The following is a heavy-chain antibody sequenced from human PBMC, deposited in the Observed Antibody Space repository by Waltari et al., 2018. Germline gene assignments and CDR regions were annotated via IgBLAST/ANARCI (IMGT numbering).Heavy chain of an antibody. V-gene: IGHV3-30*18. CDR2: ISHDGSNK. CDR1: GFTFSSYG. CDR3: AKDQEADRYSPYGMDV. J-gene: IGHJ6*02. D-gene: IGHD5-12*01. Sequence: QVQLVESGGGVVQPGRSLRLSCAASGFTFSSYGIHWVRQAPGKGREWVAVISHDGSNKYYVDSVKGRFTVSRDNSHNTVYLQWNSLRIEDTAVYYCAKDQEADRYSPYGMDVWGQGTTVSVS.